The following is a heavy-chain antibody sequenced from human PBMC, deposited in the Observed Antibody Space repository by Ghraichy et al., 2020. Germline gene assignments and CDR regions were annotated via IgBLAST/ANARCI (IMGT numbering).Heavy chain of an antibody. D-gene: IGHD4-11*01. CDR3: ARFTVTYGMDV. V-gene: IGHV4-61*01. CDR2: IYYSGST. Sequence: SETLSLTCTVSGGSVSSVSYYWSWIRQPPGKGLEWIGYIYYSGSTNYNPSLKSRVTISVDTSKNQFSLKLSSVTAADTAVYYCARFTVTYGMDVWGQGTTVTVSS. J-gene: IGHJ6*02. CDR1: GGSVSSVSYY.